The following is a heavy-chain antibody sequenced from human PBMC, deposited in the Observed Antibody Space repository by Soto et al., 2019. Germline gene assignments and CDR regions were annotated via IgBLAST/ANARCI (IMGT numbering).Heavy chain of an antibody. V-gene: IGHV3-7*05. CDR1: GFSINAYW. J-gene: IGHJ3*02. CDR2: IKEDGSET. Sequence: GGSLRLSCAASGFSINAYWLTWVRQAPGKGLEWVANIKEDGSETHYVDSVKGRFTISRDNTKNSLYLQINSLRAEDTAVYYCARDPYYGSFGAFDIWGQGTKITVSS. CDR3: ARDPYYGSFGAFDI. D-gene: IGHD3-10*01.